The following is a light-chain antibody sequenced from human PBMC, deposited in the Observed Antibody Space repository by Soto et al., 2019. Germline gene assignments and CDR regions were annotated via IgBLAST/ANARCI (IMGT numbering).Light chain of an antibody. J-gene: IGLJ1*01. Sequence: QSVLAQPPSXSGSPGQRVTISCTGSSSNIGAGHDVHWYQQFPGTAPQLLIFGNNNRPSGVPDRFSGSKSGTSASLAITGLQAEDEADFYCQSYDSSLSAYVFGTGTKVTVL. V-gene: IGLV1-40*01. CDR2: GNN. CDR1: SSNIGAGHD. CDR3: QSYDSSLSAYV.